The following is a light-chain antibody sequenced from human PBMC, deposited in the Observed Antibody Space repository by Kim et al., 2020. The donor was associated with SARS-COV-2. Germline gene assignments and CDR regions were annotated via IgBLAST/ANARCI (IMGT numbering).Light chain of an antibody. J-gene: IGKJ5*01. CDR3: QQYGSSPIT. CDR1: QSVISSH. CDR2: GTS. V-gene: IGKV3-20*01. Sequence: SPGERATLSCRASQSVISSHLAWYQHKRGQAPRLLIHGTSIRAAGIPDRFSGSGSGTVFTLTISRLEPEDFAVYYCQQYGSSPITFGRQRRLVI.